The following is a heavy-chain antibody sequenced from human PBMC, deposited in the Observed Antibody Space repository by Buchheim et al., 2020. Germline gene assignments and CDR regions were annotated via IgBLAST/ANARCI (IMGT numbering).Heavy chain of an antibody. D-gene: IGHD3-10*01. Sequence: EVQLVESGGGLVQPGGSLRLSCAASGFTFSNYWMSWVRQAPGKGLEWVANIKQDGSEKYYVDSVKGRFTISREHAKNSLHLQMNSLGDEYTAVYYCAPRGRGYWGQGTL. CDR3: APRGRGY. V-gene: IGHV3-7*01. J-gene: IGHJ4*02. CDR1: GFTFSNYW. CDR2: IKQDGSEK.